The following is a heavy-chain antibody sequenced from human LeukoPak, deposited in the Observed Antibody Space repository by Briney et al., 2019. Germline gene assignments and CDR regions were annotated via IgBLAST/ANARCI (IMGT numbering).Heavy chain of an antibody. CDR3: ARAMVRGIPFDY. Sequence: GSLRLSCAASGFAFSTYAMHWVRQAPGKGPQWMTVISNDGNTKYYADSVKGRFTISRDNSKSTLYLQINSLSAEDTAVYYCARAMVRGIPFDYWGQGTLVTVSS. CDR1: GFAFSTYA. J-gene: IGHJ4*02. CDR2: ISNDGNTK. D-gene: IGHD3-10*01. V-gene: IGHV3-30-3*01.